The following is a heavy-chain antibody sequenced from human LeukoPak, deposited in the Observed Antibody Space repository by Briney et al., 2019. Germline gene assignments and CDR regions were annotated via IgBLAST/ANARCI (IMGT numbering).Heavy chain of an antibody. J-gene: IGHJ3*01. Sequence: SETLSLTCTVSGGSISDFYWSWVRQPPGTGLEWIGYVCYSGSTNHNPSLKSRVTISVDTSKNQFSLKLNSVTAADTAVYYCARRRSNYSFDVWGQGQWSPSLQ. D-gene: IGHD4-11*01. CDR3: ARRRSNYSFDV. V-gene: IGHV4-59*08. CDR1: GGSISDFY. CDR2: VCYSGST.